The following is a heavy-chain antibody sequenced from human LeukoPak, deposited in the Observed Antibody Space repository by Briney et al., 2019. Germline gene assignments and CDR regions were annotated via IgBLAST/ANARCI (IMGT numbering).Heavy chain of an antibody. J-gene: IGHJ5*02. D-gene: IGHD3-16*02. CDR3: ARRVLGELSLSWFDP. CDR1: GYSISSGYY. V-gene: IGHV4-38-2*02. Sequence: SETLPLTCTVSGYSISSGYYWGWIRQPPGKGLEWIGSIYHSGSTYYNPSLKSRVTISVDTSKNQFSLKLSSVTAADTAVYYCARRVLGELSLSWFDPWGQGTLVTVSS. CDR2: IYHSGST.